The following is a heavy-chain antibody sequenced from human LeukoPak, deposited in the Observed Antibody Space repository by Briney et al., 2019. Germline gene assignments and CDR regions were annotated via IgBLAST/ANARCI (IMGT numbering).Heavy chain of an antibody. J-gene: IGHJ4*02. V-gene: IGHV3-30*02. D-gene: IGHD4-17*01. CDR1: GFSLSGYG. CDR3: ARGYTNLYGDYTSW. CDR2: IRNDGSNK. Sequence: GGSLRLSCAASGFSLSGYGMHWVRQAPGKGLEWVAFIRNDGSNKFYADSVKGRFTISRDNSKNTLYLQMNSLRAEDTAVYYCARGYTNLYGDYTSWWGQGTLVTVSS.